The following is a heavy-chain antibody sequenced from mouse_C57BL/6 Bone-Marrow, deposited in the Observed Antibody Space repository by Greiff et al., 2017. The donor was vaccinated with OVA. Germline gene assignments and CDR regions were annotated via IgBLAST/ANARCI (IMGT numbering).Heavy chain of an antibody. J-gene: IGHJ2*01. CDR3: ARHYYFDY. CDR2: ISSGGSYT. Sequence: EVMLVESGGDLVKPGGSLKLSCAASGFTFSSYGMSWVRQTPDKRLEWVATISSGGSYTYYPDSVKGRFTISRDNAKNTLYLHMSSLKSEDTAMYYCARHYYFDYWGQGTTLTVSS. CDR1: GFTFSSYG. V-gene: IGHV5-6*01.